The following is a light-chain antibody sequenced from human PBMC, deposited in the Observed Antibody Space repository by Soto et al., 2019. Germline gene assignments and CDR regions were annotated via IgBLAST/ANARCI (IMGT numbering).Light chain of an antibody. CDR3: QQYGSSPIT. J-gene: IGKJ5*01. Sequence: EIVLTQSPGTLSLSPGERATLSCRASQSVSSNYLAWYQQKPGQAPRLFIYGASSRATGIPDRFSGSGSGKDFTLTISRPEPEDFAVYYCQQYGSSPITFG. CDR2: GAS. V-gene: IGKV3-20*01. CDR1: QSVSSNY.